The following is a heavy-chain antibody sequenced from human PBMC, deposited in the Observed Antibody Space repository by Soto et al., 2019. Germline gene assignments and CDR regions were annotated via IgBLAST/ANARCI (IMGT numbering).Heavy chain of an antibody. V-gene: IGHV1-69*13. CDR1: GGTFSSYA. D-gene: IGHD6-19*01. CDR3: ARYDGAVAAEYYYYYYGMDV. Sequence: SVKVSCKASGGTFSSYAISWVRQAPGQGLEWMGGIIPIFGTANYAQKFQGRVTITADESTSTAYMELSSLRSEDTAVYYCARYDGAVAAEYYYYYYGMDVWGQGTTVTVSS. CDR2: IIPIFGTA. J-gene: IGHJ6*02.